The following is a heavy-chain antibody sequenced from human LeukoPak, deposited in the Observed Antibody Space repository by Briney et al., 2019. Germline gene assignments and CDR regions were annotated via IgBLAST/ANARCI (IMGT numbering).Heavy chain of an antibody. CDR1: GFTFSSYA. D-gene: IGHD6-13*01. CDR2: ISGSGGST. V-gene: IGHV3-23*01. CDR3: AKPTSRGSSWYFWYFDL. J-gene: IGHJ2*01. Sequence: PGGSLRLSCAASGFTFSSYAMSWVRQAPGKGVEGVSAISGSGGSTYYADSVKGRFTISRDNSKNTLYLQMNSLRAEDTAVYYCAKPTSRGSSWYFWYFDLWGRGTLVTVSS.